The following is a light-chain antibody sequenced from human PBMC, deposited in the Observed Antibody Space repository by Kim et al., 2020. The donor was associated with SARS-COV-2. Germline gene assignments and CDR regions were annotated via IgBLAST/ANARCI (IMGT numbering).Light chain of an antibody. V-gene: IGLV3-1*01. CDR1: KLGDKY. J-gene: IGLJ3*02. CDR2: QDS. Sequence: SVSPGQTAPITCSGDKLGDKYACWYQQKPGQSPVLVIYQDSKRPPGIPDRFSGSNSGNTATLTISGTQTMDEADYSCQAWGSNTAVFGGGTQLTVL. CDR3: QAWGSNTAV.